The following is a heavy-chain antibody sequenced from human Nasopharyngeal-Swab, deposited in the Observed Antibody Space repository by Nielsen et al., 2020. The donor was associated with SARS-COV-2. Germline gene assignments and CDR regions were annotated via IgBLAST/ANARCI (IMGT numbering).Heavy chain of an antibody. CDR1: GYTFTSYG. V-gene: IGHV1-2*04. D-gene: IGHD6-19*01. CDR2: INPNSGGT. Sequence: ASVKVSCKASGYTFTSYGISWVRQAPGQGLEWMGWINPNSGGTNYAQKFQGWVTMTRDTSISTAYMELSRLRSDDTAVYYCARAGQQWLGYYFDYWGQGTLVTVSS. CDR3: ARAGQQWLGYYFDY. J-gene: IGHJ4*02.